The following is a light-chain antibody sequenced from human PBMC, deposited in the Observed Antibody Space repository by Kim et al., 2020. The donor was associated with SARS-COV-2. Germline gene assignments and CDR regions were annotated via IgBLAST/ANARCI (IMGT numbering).Light chain of an antibody. CDR1: QSFSGDY. CDR3: QQYSGHGPLT. J-gene: IGKJ4*01. V-gene: IGKV3-20*01. Sequence: EIVLTQSPGPLSLSPGQRATLSCRASQSFSGDYLAWYQHKPGQAPRLLIYDVSTRATGTPDRFSGSGSGTDFTLTISGLEPEDVAVHFCQQYSGHGPLTFGGGTKLEIK. CDR2: DVS.